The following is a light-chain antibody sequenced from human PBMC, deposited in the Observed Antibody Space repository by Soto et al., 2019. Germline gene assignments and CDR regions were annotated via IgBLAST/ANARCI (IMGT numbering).Light chain of an antibody. V-gene: IGLV2-14*01. CDR1: SSDVGRYTY. CDR2: DVY. CDR3: TSYTSTSTPYV. J-gene: IGLJ1*01. Sequence: LTQPASVSGSPGQSITISCAGTSSDVGRYTYVSWYQQHPGKAPKLIIYDVYNRPSGVSTRFSGSKSGNTASLTISGLQAEDEADYYCTSYTSTSTPYVFGGGTKVTVL.